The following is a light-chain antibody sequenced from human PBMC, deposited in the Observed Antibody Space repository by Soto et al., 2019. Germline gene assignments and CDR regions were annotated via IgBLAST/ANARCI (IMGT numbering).Light chain of an antibody. J-gene: IGKJ1*01. CDR1: QGISSY. Sequence: AIRMTQSPSSFSACTGDRVTITCRASQGISSYLAWYQQKPGKAPKLLIYAASTLQSGVPSRFSGSGSGTEFTLTISSLQPDDFATYYCQQYNSYSRTFGQGTKVDIK. V-gene: IGKV1-8*01. CDR3: QQYNSYSRT. CDR2: AAS.